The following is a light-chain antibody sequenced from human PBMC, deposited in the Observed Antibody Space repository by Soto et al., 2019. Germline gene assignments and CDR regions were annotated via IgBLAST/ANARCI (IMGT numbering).Light chain of an antibody. V-gene: IGLV2-23*02. J-gene: IGLJ3*02. CDR1: SSDVGSYNL. Sequence: QSVLTQPASVSGSPGQSITISCTGTSSDVGSYNLVSWYQQHPGAAPKLMVYEVDKRPSGVSNHFSGYKSGNTASLTISGLQAEDEADYHCCSYAGSGTPNWVFGGGTKLTVL. CDR2: EVD. CDR3: CSYAGSGTPNWV.